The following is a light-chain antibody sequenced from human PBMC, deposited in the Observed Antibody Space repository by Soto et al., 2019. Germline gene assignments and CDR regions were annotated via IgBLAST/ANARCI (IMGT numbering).Light chain of an antibody. Sequence: QSALTQPASVSGSPGQSITISCTGTSTDVGRYNYVSWYQQHPGKAPKLMIYDVSNRPSGVSRRFSGSKSGITASLTISGLQAEDEADYYCSSYTSDSTYVFGTGTKLTVL. CDR3: SSYTSDSTYV. J-gene: IGLJ1*01. CDR1: STDVGRYNY. V-gene: IGLV2-14*01. CDR2: DVS.